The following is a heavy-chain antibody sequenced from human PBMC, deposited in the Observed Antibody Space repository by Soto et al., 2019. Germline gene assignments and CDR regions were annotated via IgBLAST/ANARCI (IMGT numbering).Heavy chain of an antibody. V-gene: IGHV3-48*03. CDR3: ARGGVY. J-gene: IGHJ1*01. CDR1: GFTFSSHE. Sequence: PGGSLRLSCEATGFTFSSHEMNWIRQTPGERLEWIAKISGSGSTINYADSVKGRFTISRDNVQRTLHLQMDSLRVEDTGVYYCARGGVYWGRGTLVTV. D-gene: IGHD2-8*01. CDR2: ISGSGSTI.